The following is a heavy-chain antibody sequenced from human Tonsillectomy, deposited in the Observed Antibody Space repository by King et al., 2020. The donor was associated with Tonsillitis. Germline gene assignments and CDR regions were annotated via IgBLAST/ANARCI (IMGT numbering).Heavy chain of an antibody. CDR1: GGTFSSYA. J-gene: IGHJ3*02. CDR3: ARVLGARGACDS. CDR2: IIPIFGTT. D-gene: IGHD1-26*01. Sequence: QLVQSGAEVKKPGSSVKVSCKASGGTFSSYAISWVRQAPGQGLEWMGVIIPIFGTTYYAQRFQGRVTITADESTSTAYMELSSLRSEDTAVYYCARVLGARGACDSWGQGTMVTVSS. V-gene: IGHV1-69*01.